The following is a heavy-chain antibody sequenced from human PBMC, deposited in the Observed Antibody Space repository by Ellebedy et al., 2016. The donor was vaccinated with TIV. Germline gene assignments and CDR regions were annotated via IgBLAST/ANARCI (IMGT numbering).Heavy chain of an antibody. D-gene: IGHD3-22*01. CDR1: GFSFSRYA. CDR3: AKGRGGGSDSSAPRYYFDY. CDR2: INAGGGKT. Sequence: GESLKISCAASGFSFSRYAMSWVRQAPGKGLEWVSGINAGGGKTYYADSGKGRFTISRDNSKKTLYLQMNSLRAEDTAIYYCAKGRGGGSDSSAPRYYFDYWGLGTLVTVSS. V-gene: IGHV3-23*01. J-gene: IGHJ4*02.